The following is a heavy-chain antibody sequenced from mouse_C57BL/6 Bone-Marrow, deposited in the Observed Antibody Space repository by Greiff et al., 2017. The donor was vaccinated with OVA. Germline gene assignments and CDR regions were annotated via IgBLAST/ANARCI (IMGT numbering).Heavy chain of an antibody. J-gene: IGHJ3*01. CDR2: ISSGSSGI. CDR3: ANLGFDY. Sequence: DVQLVESGGGLVKPGGSLKLSCAASGFTFSDYGMHWVRQAPEKGLEWVGYISSGSSGINYADKVKGRVTISRDKAKHTLFLLTTSLRSEDTAVYYCANLGFDYWGQGTLVTVSA. V-gene: IGHV5-17*01. CDR1: GFTFSDYG.